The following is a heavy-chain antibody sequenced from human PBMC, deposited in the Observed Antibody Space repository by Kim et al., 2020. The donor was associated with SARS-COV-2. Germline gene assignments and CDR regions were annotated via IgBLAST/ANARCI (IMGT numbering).Heavy chain of an antibody. J-gene: IGHJ4*02. CDR2: INHSGST. Sequence: SETLSLTCAVYGGSFSGYYWSWIRQPPGKGLEWIGEINHSGSTNYNPSLKSRVTISVDTSKNQFSLKLSSVTAADTAVYYCARGVGADIVATIGYWGQGTLVTVSS. D-gene: IGHD5-12*01. CDR3: ARGVGADIVATIGY. V-gene: IGHV4-34*01. CDR1: GGSFSGYY.